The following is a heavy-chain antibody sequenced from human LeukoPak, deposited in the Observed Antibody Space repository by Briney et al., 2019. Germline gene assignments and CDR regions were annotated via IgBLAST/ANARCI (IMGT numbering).Heavy chain of an antibody. CDR2: INPGGGST. CDR1: GYTFTRYY. CDR3: ANLSPYGSGSDRDY. D-gene: IGHD3-10*01. V-gene: IGHV1-46*01. Sequence: ASVKVSCTASGYTFTRYYVHWVRQAPGQGLEWMGIINPGGGSTSYAQKFQGRVTMTRDTSTSTVYMELSSLRSEDTAVYYCANLSPYGSGSDRDYWGQGTLVTVSS. J-gene: IGHJ4*02.